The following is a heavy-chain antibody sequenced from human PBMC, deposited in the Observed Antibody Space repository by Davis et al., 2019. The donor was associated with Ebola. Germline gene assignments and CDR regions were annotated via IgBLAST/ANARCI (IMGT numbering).Heavy chain of an antibody. CDR1: GGSFSGYY. CDR2: INHSGST. D-gene: IGHD3-22*01. CDR3: ARDYYDSSYYYYYGMDV. J-gene: IGHJ6*02. V-gene: IGHV4-34*01. Sequence: MPSETLSLTCAVSGGSFSGYYWSWIRQPPGKGLEWIGEINHSGSTNYNPSLKSRVTISVNTSKNQFSLNLSSVTAADTAVYYCARDYYDSSYYYYYGMDVWGQGTTVTVSS.